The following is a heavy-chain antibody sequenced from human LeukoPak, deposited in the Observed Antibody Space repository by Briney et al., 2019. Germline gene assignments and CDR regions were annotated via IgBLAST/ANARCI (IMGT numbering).Heavy chain of an antibody. CDR2: ISFDGSNK. D-gene: IGHD3-16*01. J-gene: IGHJ5*02. Sequence: GGSLRLSCAASGFTFSSYTIHWVRQPPGKGLEWVAVISFDGSNKYYADSVKGRYTISRDNSKNTLYLQMNSLRAEDTAVYYCAREELGSSLGFDPWGQGTLVTVSS. CDR1: GFTFSSYT. V-gene: IGHV3-30-3*01. CDR3: AREELGSSLGFDP.